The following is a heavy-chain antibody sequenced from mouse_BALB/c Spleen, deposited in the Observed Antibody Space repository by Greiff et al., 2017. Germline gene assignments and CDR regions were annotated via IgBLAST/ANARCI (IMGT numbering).Heavy chain of an antibody. D-gene: IGHD2-1*01. J-gene: IGHJ2*01. CDR1: GFTFSSFG. Sequence: EVKLVESGGGLVQPGGSRKLSCAASGFTFSSFGMHWVRQAPEKGLEWVAYISSGSSTIYYADTVKGRFTISRDNAKNTLYLQMSSLKSEDTAMYYCARRRDGNWDYWGQGTTLTVSS. CDR2: ISSGSSTI. V-gene: IGHV5-17*03. CDR3: ARRRDGNWDY.